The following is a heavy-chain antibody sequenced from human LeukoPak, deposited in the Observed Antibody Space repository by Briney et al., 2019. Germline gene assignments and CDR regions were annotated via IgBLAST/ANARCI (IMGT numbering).Heavy chain of an antibody. CDR1: GFTFVSYA. J-gene: IGHJ4*02. Sequence: TGGSLRLSCAASGFTFVSYAMTWVRQAPGKGLEWVSAINGGGDTTYYADSVKGRFTISRDNPKNTPYLQMNSLRAEDTAVYFCAKRGVVIRVILVGFHKEAYYFDSWGQGALVTVSS. CDR2: INGGGDTT. D-gene: IGHD3-22*01. CDR3: AKRGVVIRVILVGFHKEAYYFDS. V-gene: IGHV3-23*01.